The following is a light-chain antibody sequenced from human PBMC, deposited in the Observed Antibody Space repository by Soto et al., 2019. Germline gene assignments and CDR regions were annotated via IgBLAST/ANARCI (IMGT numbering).Light chain of an antibody. V-gene: IGKV3-20*01. J-gene: IGKJ2*01. CDR2: GAS. CDR3: QQYDKSPLYT. Sequence: EIVLTQSPGTLSLSPGDRATLSCRASQSFNSNYLAWYQQKPGQAPRLLIYGASSRAAGIPDRFGGSGSGTDFTLTISRLEPEDSAVYYCQQYDKSPLYTFGQGTKLEIK. CDR1: QSFNSNY.